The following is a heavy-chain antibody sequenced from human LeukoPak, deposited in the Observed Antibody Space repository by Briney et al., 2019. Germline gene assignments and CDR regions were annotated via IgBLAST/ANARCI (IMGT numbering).Heavy chain of an antibody. Sequence: GGSLRLSCAASGFTFSSYSMSWVRQAPGKGLEWVSYISSTSTTIYYADSVKGRFTISRDNAKNSLYLQMNSLRAEDTAVYYCARVDSSSPDYWGQGTLVTVSS. CDR3: ARVDSSSPDY. CDR1: GFTFSSYS. D-gene: IGHD6-13*01. CDR2: ISSTSTTI. J-gene: IGHJ4*02. V-gene: IGHV3-48*04.